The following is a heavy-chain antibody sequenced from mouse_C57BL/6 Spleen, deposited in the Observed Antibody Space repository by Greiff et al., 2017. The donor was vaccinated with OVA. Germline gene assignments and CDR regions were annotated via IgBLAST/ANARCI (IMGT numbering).Heavy chain of an antibody. CDR2: IYPGDGDT. D-gene: IGHD4-1*01. V-gene: IGHV1-82*01. CDR3: VNWDDMCFDY. CDR1: GYAFSSSW. Sequence: VQLQQSGPELVKPGASVKISCKASGYAFSSSWMNWVKQRPGKGLEWIGRIYPGDGDTNYNGKFKGKATLTADKSSSTAYMQLSSLTSEDSAVYFCVNWDDMCFDYWGQGTTLTVSS. J-gene: IGHJ2*01.